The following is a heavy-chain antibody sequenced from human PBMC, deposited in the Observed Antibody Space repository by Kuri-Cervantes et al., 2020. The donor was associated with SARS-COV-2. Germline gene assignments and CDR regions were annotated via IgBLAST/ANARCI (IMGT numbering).Heavy chain of an antibody. V-gene: IGHV3-66*01. CDR3: ARDLGEGPTGY. J-gene: IGHJ4*02. D-gene: IGHD3-16*01. CDR2: IYSGGST. Sequence: GESLKISCAASGFTVGSNYMSWVRQAPGKGLEWVSVIYSGGSTYYADSVKGRFTISRDNSKNTLHLQMNSLRAEDTAVYYCARDLGEGPTGYWGQGTLVTVSS. CDR1: GFTVGSNY.